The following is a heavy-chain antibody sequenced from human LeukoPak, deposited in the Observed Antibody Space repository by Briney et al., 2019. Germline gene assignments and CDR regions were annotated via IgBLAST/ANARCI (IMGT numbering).Heavy chain of an antibody. J-gene: IGHJ4*02. CDR1: GFSVSSSGVG. D-gene: IGHD2-15*01. CDR3: AHSAYCSGGSCQRRYFDY. Sequence: SGPTLVKPTQTLTLTCTLSGFSVSSSGVGVAWIRQPPGEALEWLALIYWDVDKRYSPSLKSRLTITKDTSKNQVVLTMTNMDPVDTATYYCAHSAYCSGGSCQRRYFDYWGQGTLVTVSS. V-gene: IGHV2-5*02. CDR2: IYWDVDK.